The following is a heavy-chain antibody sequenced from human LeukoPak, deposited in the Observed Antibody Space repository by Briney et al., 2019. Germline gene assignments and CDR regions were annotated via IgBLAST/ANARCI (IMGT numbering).Heavy chain of an antibody. CDR3: ARVKGGHHSAKVVTGDLGFFYYYGMDV. CDR1: GGSISSYY. CDR2: IYYSGST. V-gene: IGHV4-59*01. J-gene: IGHJ6*02. D-gene: IGHD4-23*01. Sequence: SETLSLTCTVSGGSISSYYWSWIRQPPGKGLEWIGYIYYSGSTNYNPSLKSRVTISVDTSKNQFSLKLSSVTAADTAAYYCARVKGGHHSAKVVTGDLGFFYYYGMDVWGQGTTVTVSS.